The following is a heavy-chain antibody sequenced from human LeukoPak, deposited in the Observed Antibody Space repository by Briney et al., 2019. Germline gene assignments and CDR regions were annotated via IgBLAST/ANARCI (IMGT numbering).Heavy chain of an antibody. CDR2: INEDGSEK. Sequence: GGSLRLSCAASGFTFSNYWMSWVRQAPGKGLEWVANINEDGSEKKYVDSVKGRFTISRDNAKNSLYLQMNSLRAEDTAVYYCANGVRGAYWGQGTPVTVSS. CDR3: ANGVRGAY. V-gene: IGHV3-7*01. J-gene: IGHJ4*02. D-gene: IGHD3-10*01. CDR1: GFTFSNYW.